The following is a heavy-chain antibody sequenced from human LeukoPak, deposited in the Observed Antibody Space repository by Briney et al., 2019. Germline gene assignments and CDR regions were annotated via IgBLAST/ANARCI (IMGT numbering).Heavy chain of an antibody. J-gene: IGHJ4*02. CDR1: GGSISSYY. CDR2: IYYSGST. V-gene: IGHV4-59*08. D-gene: IGHD1-14*01. Sequence: RSSETLSLTCTVSGGSISSYYWSWIRQPPVKGLEWIGYIYYSGSTNYNPSLKSRVTISVDTSKNQFSLKLSSVTAADTAVYYCARAAAWDPETELDYWGQGTLVTVSS. CDR3: ARAAAWDPETELDY.